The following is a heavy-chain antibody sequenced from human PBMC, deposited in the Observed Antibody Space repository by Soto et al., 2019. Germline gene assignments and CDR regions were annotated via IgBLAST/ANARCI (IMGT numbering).Heavy chain of an antibody. CDR3: GRCRTDSYAMDV. J-gene: IGHJ6*02. CDR2: ISPYNGRK. CDR1: GYSFTSYG. V-gene: IGHV1-18*01. Sequence: WASVKVSCKASGYSFTSYGIAWVRQVPGQGPEWMGWISPYNGRKNYAQNVQGRVVMTTDISTNIVYLELRSLRSDDTAMYYCGRCRTDSYAMDVWGQGTTVTVSS. D-gene: IGHD1-1*01.